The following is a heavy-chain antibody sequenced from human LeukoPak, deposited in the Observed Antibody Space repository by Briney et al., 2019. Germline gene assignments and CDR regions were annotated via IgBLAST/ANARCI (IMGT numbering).Heavy chain of an antibody. CDR2: IYYSGST. CDR3: ARGGGGYSYGYVAGHFDY. D-gene: IGHD5-18*01. J-gene: IGHJ4*02. Sequence: SETLSLTCTVSGGSISSYYWSWIRQPPGKGLEWIGYIYYSGSTNYNPSLKSRVTISVDTSKNQFSLKLSSVTAADTAVYYCARGGGGYSYGYVAGHFDYWGQGTLVTVSS. V-gene: IGHV4-59*01. CDR1: GGSISSYY.